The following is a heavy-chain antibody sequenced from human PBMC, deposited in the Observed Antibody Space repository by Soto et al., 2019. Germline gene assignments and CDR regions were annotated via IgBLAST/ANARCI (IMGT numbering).Heavy chain of an antibody. CDR2: ISYDGSNK. J-gene: IGHJ4*02. V-gene: IGHV3-30*03. CDR3: ARLPGRHTVTTGY. Sequence: GGSLRLSCAASGFTFSSYGMHWVRQAPGKGLEWVAVISYDGSNKYYADSVKGRFTISRDNSKNTLYLQMNSLRAEDTAVYYCARLPGRHTVTTGYWGQGTLVTVSS. D-gene: IGHD4-17*01. CDR1: GFTFSSYG.